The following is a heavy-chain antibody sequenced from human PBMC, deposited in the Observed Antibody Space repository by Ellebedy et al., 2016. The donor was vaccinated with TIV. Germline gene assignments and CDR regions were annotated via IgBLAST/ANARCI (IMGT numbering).Heavy chain of an antibody. D-gene: IGHD6-6*01. V-gene: IGHV1-69*06. J-gene: IGHJ3*02. CDR1: GGTFSSYA. CDR3: ARGLIAARPASFGVDAFDI. CDR2: SIPIFGTA. Sequence: ASVKVSCKASGGTFSSYAISWVRQAPGQGLEWMGGSIPIFGTANYAQKFQGRVTITADKPTSTAYMELSSLRSEDTAVYYCARGLIAARPASFGVDAFDIWGQGTMVTVSS.